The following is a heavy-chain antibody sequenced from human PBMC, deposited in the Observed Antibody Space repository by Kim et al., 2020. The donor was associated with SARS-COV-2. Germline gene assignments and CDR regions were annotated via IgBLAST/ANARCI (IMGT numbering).Heavy chain of an antibody. V-gene: IGHV3-23*03. CDR3: AKDLGFTMVRGSSYGMDV. D-gene: IGHD3-10*01. Sequence: VKDRFTISRDNAKNTLYLQMNSLRAEDTAVYYCAKDLGFTMVRGSSYGMDVWGQGTTVTVSS. J-gene: IGHJ6*02.